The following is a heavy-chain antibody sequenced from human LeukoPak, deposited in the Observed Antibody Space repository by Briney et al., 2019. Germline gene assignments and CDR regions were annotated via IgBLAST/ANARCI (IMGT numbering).Heavy chain of an antibody. V-gene: IGHV3-7*01. CDR1: RFAFSRYW. CDR3: ARDTPVGYSSGWYGNDY. CDR2: IMNDGREK. Sequence: GGSLRLSCAASRFAFSRYWMSWVRQAPGKGLEWVANIMNDGREKYYLDSVKGRFTISRDNAKNSLYLQMNSLRAEDTAMYYCARDTPVGYSSGWYGNDYWGQGTLVTVSS. J-gene: IGHJ4*02. D-gene: IGHD6-19*01.